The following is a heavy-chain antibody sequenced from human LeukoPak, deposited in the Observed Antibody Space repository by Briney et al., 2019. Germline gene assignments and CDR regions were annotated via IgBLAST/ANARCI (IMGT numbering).Heavy chain of an antibody. D-gene: IGHD1-26*01. CDR3: ARARVIVGATTTLGY. CDR2: MNPNSGNT. V-gene: IGHV1-8*02. J-gene: IGHJ4*02. CDR1: GYTFTGYY. Sequence: ASVKVSCKASGYTFTGYYMHWVRQATGQGLEWMGWMNPNSGNTGYAQKFQGRVTMTRNTSISTAYMELSSLRSEDTAVYYCARARVIVGATTTLGYWGQGTLVTVSS.